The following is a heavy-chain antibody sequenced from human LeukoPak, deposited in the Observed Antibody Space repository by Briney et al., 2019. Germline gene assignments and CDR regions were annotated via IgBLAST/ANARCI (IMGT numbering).Heavy chain of an antibody. D-gene: IGHD6-13*01. CDR1: VFTVRNNY. CDR2: IYSGGST. CDR3: ARDRTVGSSRPAFDI. J-gene: IGHJ3*02. Sequence: GGSLSLSCAVSVFTVRNNYMSWVRQAPGGGLQCVSVIYSGGSTYYADSVKGRFTISRANTRNTLYLQMSSLRAEDTAVYYCARDRTVGSSRPAFDIWGQGTLVTVSS. V-gene: IGHV3-66*01.